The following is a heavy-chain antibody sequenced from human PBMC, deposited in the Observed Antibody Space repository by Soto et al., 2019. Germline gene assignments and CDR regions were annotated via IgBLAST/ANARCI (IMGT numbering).Heavy chain of an antibody. Sequence: GGSLRLSCAASGLTSSSYGMNWVRQAPGKGLEWVSSISSSSSYIYYADSVKGRFTISRDNAKNSLYLQMNSLRAEDTAVYYCARDGSSGSISAHPLPYHHYRLAVSGQGSTV. V-gene: IGHV3-21*01. D-gene: IGHD6-6*01. J-gene: IGHJ6*02. CDR2: ISSSSSYI. CDR3: ARDGSSGSISAHPLPYHHYRLAV. CDR1: GLTSSSYG.